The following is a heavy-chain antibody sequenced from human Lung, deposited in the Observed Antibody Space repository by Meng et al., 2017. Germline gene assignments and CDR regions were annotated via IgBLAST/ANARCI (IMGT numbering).Heavy chain of an antibody. CDR1: GGSISDSD. CDR3: ARERHSTIIRGVIDF. J-gene: IGHJ4*02. D-gene: IGHD3-10*01. V-gene: IGHV4-34*01. Sequence: QVQLRQGGAVLVRPSENLSLHCAVYGGSISDSDWSWIRQSPAKGLEWIGKINHGGSTNYNPSLESRVTISVDTPKNQFSLRLTSMTVADTAVYYCARERHSTIIRGVIDFWGQGALVTVSS. CDR2: INHGGST.